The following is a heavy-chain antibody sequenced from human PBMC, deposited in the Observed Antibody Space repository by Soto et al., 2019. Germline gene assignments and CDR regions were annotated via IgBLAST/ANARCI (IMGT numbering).Heavy chain of an antibody. CDR3: ATQGRSCLRY. D-gene: IGHD6-13*01. CDR2: ISYDGSNK. V-gene: IGHV3-30-3*01. CDR1: GFTFSSYA. J-gene: IGHJ4*02. Sequence: QVQLVESGGGVVQPGRSLRLSCAASGFTFSSYAMHWVRQAPGKGLEWVAVISYDGSNKYYADSVKGRFTISRDNSKNTLYLQMNSLRAEDTAGYYCATQGRSCLRYWGQGPLVTVSS.